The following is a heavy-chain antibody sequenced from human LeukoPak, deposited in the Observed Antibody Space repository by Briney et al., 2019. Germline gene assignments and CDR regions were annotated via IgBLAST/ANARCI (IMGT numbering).Heavy chain of an antibody. V-gene: IGHV4-34*01. D-gene: IGHD1-7*01. Sequence: SETLSLTCAVYGGSFSGYYWSWIRQPPGKGLGWIGEINHSGSTNYNPSLKSRVTISVDTSKNQFSLKLSSVTAADTAVYYCARGTGTTQGTWFDPWGQGTLVTVSS. CDR2: INHSGST. J-gene: IGHJ5*02. CDR3: ARGTGTTQGTWFDP. CDR1: GGSFSGYY.